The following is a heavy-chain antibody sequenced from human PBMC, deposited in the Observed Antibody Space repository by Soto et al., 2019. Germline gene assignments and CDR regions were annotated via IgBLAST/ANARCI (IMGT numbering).Heavy chain of an antibody. D-gene: IGHD4-17*01. CDR1: GGSISSSSYY. J-gene: IGHJ5*02. CDR2: IYYSGST. CDR3: ASRSAKNYGDSVAWFDP. Sequence: SETLSLTCTVSGGSISSSSYYWGWIRQPPGKGLEWIGSIYYSGSTYYNPSLKSRVTISVDTSKNQFSLKLSSVTAADTAVYYCASRSAKNYGDSVAWFDPWGQGTLVTVPS. V-gene: IGHV4-39*01.